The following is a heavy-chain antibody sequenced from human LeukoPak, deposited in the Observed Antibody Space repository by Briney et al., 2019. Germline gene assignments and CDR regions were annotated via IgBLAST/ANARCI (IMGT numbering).Heavy chain of an antibody. D-gene: IGHD3-10*01. CDR1: GYTFTSYG. Sequence: ASVKVSCKASGYTFTSYGISWVRQAPGQGLEWMGWISAYNGNTNYAQKLQGRVTMTTDTSTSTAYMELRSLRSDDTAVYYCARDIAWFGELLSWFDPWGQGTLVTVSS. CDR2: ISAYNGNT. CDR3: ARDIAWFGELLSWFDP. J-gene: IGHJ5*02. V-gene: IGHV1-18*04.